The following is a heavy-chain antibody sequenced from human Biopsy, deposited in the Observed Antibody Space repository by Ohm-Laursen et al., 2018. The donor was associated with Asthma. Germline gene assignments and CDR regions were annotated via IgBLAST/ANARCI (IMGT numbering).Heavy chain of an antibody. CDR1: GDSFSNYA. J-gene: IGHJ6*02. Sequence: ASVKVSCKASGDSFSNYAISWARQAPGQGLEWMGGLIPVLGTPDHAQMFEGRVTITADESTSTAYMELSSLSSEDTAVYYCAREYSGSNRIVYSYSGLEFWGQGTTVTASS. V-gene: IGHV1-69*13. CDR3: AREYSGSNRIVYSYSGLEF. CDR2: LIPVLGTP. D-gene: IGHD5-12*01.